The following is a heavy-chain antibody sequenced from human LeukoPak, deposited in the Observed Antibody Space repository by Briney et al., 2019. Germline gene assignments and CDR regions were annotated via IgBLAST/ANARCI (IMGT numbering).Heavy chain of an antibody. Sequence: GGPLRLFCAASGFTFSSYAMHGVRRARGKGLEGLVDISYDESNKYYADSVKGRFTISRDNSKNPLYLQMNSLRAEDTAVYYCARAYYYDSSGYYYAFDIWGQGTMVTVSS. CDR2: ISYDESNK. V-gene: IGHV3-30*01. CDR3: ARAYYYDSSGYYYAFDI. J-gene: IGHJ3*02. CDR1: GFTFSSYA. D-gene: IGHD3-22*01.